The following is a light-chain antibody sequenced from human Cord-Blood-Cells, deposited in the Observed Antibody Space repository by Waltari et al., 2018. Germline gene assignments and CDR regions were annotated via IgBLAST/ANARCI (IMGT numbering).Light chain of an antibody. V-gene: IGKV2-28*01. CDR1: QSLLHSNGYNY. J-gene: IGKJ4*01. CDR2: LGS. CDR3: MQALQTPLT. Sequence: DLVMTQSPLSLPVTPGEPASISCRSSQSLLHSNGYNYLYWYLQKPVQSPQLLIYLGSNRASGVPDRCSGSGSGTDFTLKIRRVEAEDVGVYYCMQALQTPLTFGGGTKVEIK.